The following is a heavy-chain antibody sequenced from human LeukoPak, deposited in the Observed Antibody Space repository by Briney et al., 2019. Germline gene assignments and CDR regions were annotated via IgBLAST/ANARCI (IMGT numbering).Heavy chain of an antibody. CDR1: GYTFTSYG. J-gene: IGHJ4*02. Sequence: ASVKVSCRASGYTFTSYGISWVRQAPGQGLEWMGWISAYNGNTNYAQKLQGRVTMTTDTSTSTAYMELRSLRSDDTAVYYCARGQNGDVVVPAAIDYWGQGTLVTVSS. CDR3: ARGQNGDVVVPAAIDY. CDR2: ISAYNGNT. V-gene: IGHV1-18*01. D-gene: IGHD2-2*01.